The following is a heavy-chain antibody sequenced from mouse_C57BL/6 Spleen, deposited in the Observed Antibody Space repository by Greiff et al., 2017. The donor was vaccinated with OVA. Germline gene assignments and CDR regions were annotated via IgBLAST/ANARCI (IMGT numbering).Heavy chain of an antibody. V-gene: IGHV1-50*01. D-gene: IGHD4-1*01. CDR1: GYTFTSYW. CDR3: AREGKTGSGYFDY. Sequence: QVQLKQPGAELVKPGASVKLSCKASGYTFTSYWMQWVKQRPGQGLEWIGEIDPSDSYTNYNQKFKGKATLTVDTSSSTAYMQLSSLTSEDSAVYYGAREGKTGSGYFDYWGQGTTLTVSS. J-gene: IGHJ2*01. CDR2: IDPSDSYT.